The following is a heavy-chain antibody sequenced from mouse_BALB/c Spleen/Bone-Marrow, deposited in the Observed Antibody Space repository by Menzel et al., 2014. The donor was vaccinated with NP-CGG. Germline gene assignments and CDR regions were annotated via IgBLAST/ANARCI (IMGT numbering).Heavy chain of an antibody. V-gene: IGHV5-17*02. D-gene: IGHD4-1*01. J-gene: IGHJ2*01. CDR2: ISSGSSTI. CDR1: GFTFXSFG. Sequence: DVKLVESGGGLVQPGGSRKLSCAASGFTFXSFGMHWVRQAPEKGLECVAYISSGSSTIFYADTVKGRFTVSRDNPKNTLFLQMTSLRSEDTAMYYCTRGGNWDDFDYWGQGTTLTVSS. CDR3: TRGGNWDDFDY.